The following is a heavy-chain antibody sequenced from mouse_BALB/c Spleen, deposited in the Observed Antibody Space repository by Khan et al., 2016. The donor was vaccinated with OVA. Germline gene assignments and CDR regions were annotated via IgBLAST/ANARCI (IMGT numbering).Heavy chain of an antibody. CDR2: INTHSGVP. D-gene: IGHD2-12*01. Sequence: QIQLVQSGPELKKPGATVRISCKASGYTFTTAGMQWVQKMPGKGLKWIGWINTHSGVPKYAEDFKGRFVFSLETSASTAYLQITNLKNQDTATYFCAKVGAAFYRKDGGAMDSWGQGTSVTVSA. V-gene: IGHV9-4*02. J-gene: IGHJ4*01. CDR1: GYTFTTAG. CDR3: AKVGAAFYRKDGGAMDS.